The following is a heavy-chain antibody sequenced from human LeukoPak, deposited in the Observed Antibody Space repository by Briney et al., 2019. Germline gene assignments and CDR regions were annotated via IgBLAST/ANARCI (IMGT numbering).Heavy chain of an antibody. J-gene: IGHJ4*02. V-gene: IGHV3-30-3*02. CDR1: GFTFSNSA. CDR3: AKQSVYDFWSGYLDY. Sequence: GGSLRLSCTASGFTFSNSAMHWVRQAPGKGLEWVAIISYDGTKTFYADSVKGRFAISRDSPGNMLYLQMNSLRAEDTAVYYCAKQSVYDFWSGYLDYRGRGTLVTVSS. CDR2: ISYDGTKT. D-gene: IGHD3-3*01.